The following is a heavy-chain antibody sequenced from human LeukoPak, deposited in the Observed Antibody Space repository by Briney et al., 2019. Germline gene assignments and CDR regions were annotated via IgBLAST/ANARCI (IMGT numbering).Heavy chain of an antibody. J-gene: IGHJ6*01. Sequence: GGSLRLSCAASGFRFSAYWMSWVRQAPGKGLEWVANIKQDGSEKYYLDSVKGRFAVSRDNAKNSLYLQMNSLRAEDTAVYYCARNMVXXRXXXYGMD. CDR1: GFRFSAYW. CDR3: ARNMVXXRXXXYGMD. D-gene: IGHD3-10*01. V-gene: IGHV3-7*01. CDR2: IKQDGSEK.